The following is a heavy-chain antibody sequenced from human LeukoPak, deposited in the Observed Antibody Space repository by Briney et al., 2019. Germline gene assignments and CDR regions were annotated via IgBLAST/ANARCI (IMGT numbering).Heavy chain of an antibody. CDR2: MSASGGST. V-gene: IGHV3-23*01. D-gene: IGHD3-10*01. CDR3: ARDRPYGSGSLDPMDV. Sequence: GGALRLSCAASGFIFGSYAMNWVRQVPGKGLEGGSSMSASGGSTYYADSVKGRFTISRDNYKNTLYLQMHSLRAEDPAVYYCARDRPYGSGSLDPMDVWGKGTTVTVSS. CDR1: GFIFGSYA. J-gene: IGHJ6*03.